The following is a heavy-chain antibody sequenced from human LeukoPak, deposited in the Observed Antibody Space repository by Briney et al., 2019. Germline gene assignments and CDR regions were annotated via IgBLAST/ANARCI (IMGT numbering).Heavy chain of an antibody. V-gene: IGHV4-59*01. CDR2: IYYSGST. CDR1: GCSISSYY. J-gene: IGHJ5*02. CDR3: ARGTYYYGSGSHDNWFDP. D-gene: IGHD3-10*01. Sequence: SETLSLTCTVSGCSISSYYWSWLRQPPGKGLEWIGYIYYSGSTNYNPSLKGRVTISVDTSKNQFSLKLSSVTAADTAVYYCARGTYYYGSGSHDNWFDPWGQGTLVTVSS.